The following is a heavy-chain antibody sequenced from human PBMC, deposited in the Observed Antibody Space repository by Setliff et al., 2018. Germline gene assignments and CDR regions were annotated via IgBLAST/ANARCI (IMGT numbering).Heavy chain of an antibody. D-gene: IGHD3-3*01. J-gene: IGHJ6*02. CDR2: IQKSGGT. CDR3: ARLSWNGLRYYGLDV. V-gene: IGHV4-59*01. CDR1: GVSISSYY. Sequence: SETLSLPCNVSGVSISSYYWSWIRQPPGKGLESIGYIQKSGGTNYNPALKSRVTISVDTSTNQFSLKLRSVTAADTAVYYCARLSWNGLRYYGLDVWGQGTTVTVSS.